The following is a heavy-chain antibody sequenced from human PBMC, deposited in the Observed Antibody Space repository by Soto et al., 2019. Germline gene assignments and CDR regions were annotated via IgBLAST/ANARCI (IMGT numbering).Heavy chain of an antibody. Sequence: ASVKVSCKASGYTFTSYAMHWVRQAPGQRLEWMGIINPSGGSTNYAHNFQGRVTITRDTSTSTVYMDLSSLRSEDTAVYYCARGLGSGDYWGRGTLVTVSS. V-gene: IGHV1-46*03. CDR1: GYTFTSYA. CDR2: INPSGGST. CDR3: ARGLGSGDY. D-gene: IGHD6-25*01. J-gene: IGHJ4*02.